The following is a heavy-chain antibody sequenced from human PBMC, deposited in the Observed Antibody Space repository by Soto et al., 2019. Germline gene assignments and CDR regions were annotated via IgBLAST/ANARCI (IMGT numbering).Heavy chain of an antibody. Sequence: GASVKVSCKASGYTFTSYYMHWVRQAAGQGLEWMGIINPSGGSTSNAQKFQGRVTMTRDTSTSTVYMELSSLRSEDTAVYYCARDSRDGYNYDFWGQGTLVTVSS. J-gene: IGHJ4*02. CDR3: ARDSRDGYNYDF. CDR1: GYTFTSYY. V-gene: IGHV1-46*01. CDR2: INPSGGST. D-gene: IGHD5-12*01.